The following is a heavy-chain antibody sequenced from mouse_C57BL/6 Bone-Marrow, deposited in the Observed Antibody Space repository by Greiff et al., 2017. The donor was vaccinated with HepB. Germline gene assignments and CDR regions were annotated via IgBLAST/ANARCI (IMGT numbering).Heavy chain of an antibody. V-gene: IGHV2-6*01. J-gene: IGHJ3*01. Sequence: QVQLVASGPGLVAPSQSLSITCTVSGFSLSRYGVDWVRQSPGKGLEWLGGIWGVGSTNYNSALTSRLSISKDNSKSQVFLKRNSRQNDDTARYYGASGEYGGFAYWGQGTLVTVSA. CDR1: GFSLSRYG. CDR2: IWGVGST. D-gene: IGHD5-1*01. CDR3: ASGEYGGFAY.